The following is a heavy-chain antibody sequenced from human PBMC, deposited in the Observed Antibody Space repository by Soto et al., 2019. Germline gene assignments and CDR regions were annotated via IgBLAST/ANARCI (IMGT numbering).Heavy chain of an antibody. CDR1: GFTFSRFG. CDR2: IWYDGSNK. Sequence: PGGSLRLSCAASGFTFSRFGMHWVRQAPGKGLEWVALIWYDGSNKYYVDSVKGRFTISRDNSKNTLYLQMNSLRAEDTAVYYCARDQAFLEKWGPDDGFDLWGQGTLVTVSS. CDR3: ARDQAFLEKWGPDDGFDL. J-gene: IGHJ3*01. V-gene: IGHV3-33*01. D-gene: IGHD3-3*01.